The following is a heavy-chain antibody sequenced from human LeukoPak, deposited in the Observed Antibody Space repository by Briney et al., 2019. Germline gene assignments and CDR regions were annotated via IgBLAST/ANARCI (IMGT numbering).Heavy chain of an antibody. CDR1: GHTFTSYD. CDR3: ARDRGRMVRGVTAFSTNNWFDP. CDR2: MNPNSGNT. Sequence: ASVKVSCKASGHTFTSYDINWVRQATGQGLEWMGWMNPNSGNTGYAQKFQGRVTITRNTSISTAYMELSSLRSEDTAVYYCARDRGRMVRGVTAFSTNNWFDPWGQGTLVTVSS. D-gene: IGHD3-10*01. J-gene: IGHJ5*02. V-gene: IGHV1-8*03.